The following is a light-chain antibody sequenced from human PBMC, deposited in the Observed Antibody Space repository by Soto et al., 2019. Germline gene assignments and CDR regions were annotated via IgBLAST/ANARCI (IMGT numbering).Light chain of an antibody. V-gene: IGLV2-14*01. Sequence: QSALTQPASVSGSPGQSITISCTGTSSDVGAYNYVSWYQQHPGKAPKLVISEVSNRPSGVSNRFSGSKSGNTASLTISGLQAEDEAEYYCSSYRTSNTWVFGAGTKLTVL. CDR3: SSYRTSNTWV. CDR2: EVS. J-gene: IGLJ3*02. CDR1: SSDVGAYNY.